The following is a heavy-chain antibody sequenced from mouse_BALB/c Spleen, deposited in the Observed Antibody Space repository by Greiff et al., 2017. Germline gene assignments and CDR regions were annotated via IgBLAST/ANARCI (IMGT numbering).Heavy chain of an antibody. J-gene: IGHJ2*01. Sequence: QVQLQQSGAELMKPGASVKISCKATGYTFSSYWIEWVKQRPGHGLEWIGEILPGSGSTNYNEKFKGKATFTADTSSNTAYMQLSSLTSEDSAVYYCARYYRYEREYYFDYWGQGTTLTVSS. V-gene: IGHV1-9*01. CDR3: ARYYRYEREYYFDY. D-gene: IGHD2-14*01. CDR1: GYTFSSYW. CDR2: ILPGSGST.